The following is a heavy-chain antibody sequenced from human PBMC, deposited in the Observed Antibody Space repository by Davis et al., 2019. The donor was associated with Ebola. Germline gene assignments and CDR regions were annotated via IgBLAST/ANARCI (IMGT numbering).Heavy chain of an antibody. CDR1: GYTFTSYG. V-gene: IGHV1-18*04. Sequence: AASVKVSCKASGYTFTSYGISWVRQAPGQGLEWMGWINTYNGNTNYAQKLQGRVTMTTDTSTGTAYMELRSLRSDDTAVYFCARTSIVGTTTTASDIWGQGTKVTVSS. J-gene: IGHJ3*02. CDR3: ARTSIVGTTTTASDI. D-gene: IGHD1-26*01. CDR2: INTYNGNT.